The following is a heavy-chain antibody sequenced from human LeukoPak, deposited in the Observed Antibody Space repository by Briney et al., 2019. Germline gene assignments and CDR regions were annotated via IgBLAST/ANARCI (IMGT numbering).Heavy chain of an antibody. CDR3: ARVGSSWYEGWFDP. J-gene: IGHJ5*02. Sequence: ASVKVSCKASGYTFTGYYMHWVRQAPGQGLEWMGRINPNSGGTNYAQKFQGRVTMTRDTSISTAYMELSRLRSDATAVYYCARVGSSWYEGWFDPWGQGTLVTVSS. D-gene: IGHD6-13*01. V-gene: IGHV1-2*06. CDR1: GYTFTGYY. CDR2: INPNSGGT.